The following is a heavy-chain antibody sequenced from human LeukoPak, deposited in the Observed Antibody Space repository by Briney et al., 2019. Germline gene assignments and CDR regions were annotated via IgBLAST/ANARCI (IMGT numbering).Heavy chain of an antibody. V-gene: IGHV3-66*01. CDR2: IYSGGST. D-gene: IGHD4-17*01. CDR3: ARLYGPDAFDI. CDR1: GFTVSSNY. Sequence: GGSLRLSCAASGFTVSSNYMSWVRQAPGKGLEWVSVIYSGGSTSYADSVRGRFTISRDSSKNTLFLQMNSLRAEDTAVYYCARLYGPDAFDIWGQGTMVTVSS. J-gene: IGHJ3*02.